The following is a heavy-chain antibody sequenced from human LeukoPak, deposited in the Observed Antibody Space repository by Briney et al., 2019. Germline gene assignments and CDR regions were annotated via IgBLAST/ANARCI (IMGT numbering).Heavy chain of an antibody. CDR3: ARGTCDYSSKIDC. Sequence: ASVKVSCKASGYTFTTYDINWVRQATGQGLEWMGWMNPNSGNTGYAQKFQGRVTMTRNTSISTAYMELSGLTSEDTAVYYCARGTCDYSSKIDCWGQGTLVTVSS. V-gene: IGHV1-8*01. J-gene: IGHJ4*02. CDR2: MNPNSGNT. D-gene: IGHD4-11*01. CDR1: GYTFTTYD.